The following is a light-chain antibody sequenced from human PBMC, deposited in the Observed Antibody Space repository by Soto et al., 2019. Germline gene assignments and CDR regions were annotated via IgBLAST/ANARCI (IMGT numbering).Light chain of an antibody. Sequence: EIVMTQSPATLSVSPGERATLSCRASQSVSSNLAWYQQKPGQAPRLLIYVASTRATGIPARFSGSGSGKEFTLTISSMQSEDFAVYYCQQYNNSPPVRTFDGGTKVEIK. J-gene: IGKJ4*01. CDR2: VAS. V-gene: IGKV3D-15*01. CDR3: QQYNNSPPVRT. CDR1: QSVSSN.